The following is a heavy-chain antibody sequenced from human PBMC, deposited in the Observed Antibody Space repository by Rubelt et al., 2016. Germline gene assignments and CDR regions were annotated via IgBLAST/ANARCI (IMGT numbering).Heavy chain of an antibody. Sequence: QITLKESGPTLVKPTQTLTLTCTFSGFSLTTTEVGVGWIRQPPGKALEWLAFIYWDDVERYNPSLRGRLTITKDTSRNQVVLTMTNLDPVDTATYYCAHRGGSGTSYSSWGQGTLVTVSS. CDR3: AHRGGSGTSYSS. D-gene: IGHD3-10*01. CDR1: GFSLTTTEVG. J-gene: IGHJ5*02. CDR2: IYWDDVE. V-gene: IGHV2-5*02.